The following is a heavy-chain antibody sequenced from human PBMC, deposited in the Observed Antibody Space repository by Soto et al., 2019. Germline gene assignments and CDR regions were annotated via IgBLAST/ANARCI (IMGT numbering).Heavy chain of an antibody. CDR2: IDPSDSYT. CDR3: ARLPYRPIKYDILTGYGMDV. Sequence: GESLKISCKGSVYSFTSYWISWVRQMPGKGLEWMGRIDPSDSYTNYSPSFQGHVTISADKSISTAYLQWSSLKASDTAMYYCARLPYRPIKYDILTGYGMDVWGQGTTVTVSS. V-gene: IGHV5-10-1*01. CDR1: VYSFTSYW. J-gene: IGHJ6*02. D-gene: IGHD3-9*01.